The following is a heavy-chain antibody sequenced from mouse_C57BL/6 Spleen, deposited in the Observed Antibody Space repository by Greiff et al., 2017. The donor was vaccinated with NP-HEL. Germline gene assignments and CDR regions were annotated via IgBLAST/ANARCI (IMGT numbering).Heavy chain of an antibody. D-gene: IGHD1-1*01. V-gene: IGHV1-82*01. CDR3: ARRDYYGRGGFDY. CDR1: GYAFSSSW. CDR2: IYPGDGDT. J-gene: IGHJ2*01. Sequence: QVQLQQSGPELVKPGASVKISCKASGYAFSSSWMNWVKQRPGKGLEWIGRIYPGDGDTNYNGKFKGKATLTADKSSSTAYMQLSSLTSEDSAVYFCARRDYYGRGGFDYWGQGTTLTVSS.